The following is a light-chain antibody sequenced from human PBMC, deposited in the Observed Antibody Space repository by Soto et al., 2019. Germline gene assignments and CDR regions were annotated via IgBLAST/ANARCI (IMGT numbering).Light chain of an antibody. Sequence: NFMLTQPHSVSESPGKTVTISCTRSSGSIASNYVQWYQQRPGSAPTTVIYEDNQRPSGVPDRFSGSIDSSSNSASLTISGLKTEDEADYYCQSYDSSNDVVFGGGTKL. J-gene: IGLJ2*01. V-gene: IGLV6-57*04. CDR2: EDN. CDR3: QSYDSSNDVV. CDR1: SGSIASNY.